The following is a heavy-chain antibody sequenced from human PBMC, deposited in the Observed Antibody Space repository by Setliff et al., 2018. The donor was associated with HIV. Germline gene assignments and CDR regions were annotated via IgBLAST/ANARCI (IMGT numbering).Heavy chain of an antibody. V-gene: IGHV4-39*01. CDR1: GVPIGSSSYY. CDR2: IYFNGNT. Sequence: SETLSLTCIVSGVPIGSSSYYWGWIRQPPGKGLEWIASIYFNGNTYYSPSLKSRVTMSIDTSKNEFSLNLSSVTAADTALYFCATSENRVTDYWGQGIKVTVSS. D-gene: IGHD1-26*01. CDR3: ATSENRVTDY. J-gene: IGHJ4*02.